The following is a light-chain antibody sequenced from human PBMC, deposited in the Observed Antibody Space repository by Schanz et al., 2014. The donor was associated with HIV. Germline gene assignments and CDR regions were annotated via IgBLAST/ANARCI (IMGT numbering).Light chain of an antibody. CDR3: AAWDDSLSGNWV. J-gene: IGLJ3*02. CDR1: NSNIGSNT. V-gene: IGLV1-44*01. CDR2: SNN. Sequence: QSLLTQPPSASGTPGQRVTISCSGSNSNIGSNTVNWYQQLPGTAPKLLIYSNNQRPSGVPDRFSGSKSGTSASLAISGLRSEDEADYHCAAWDDSLSGNWVFGGGTKLTVL.